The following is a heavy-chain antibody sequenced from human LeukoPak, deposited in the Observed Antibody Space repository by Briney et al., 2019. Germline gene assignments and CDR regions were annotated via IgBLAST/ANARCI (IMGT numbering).Heavy chain of an antibody. CDR3: ASLYDYVWGSYRYSKFDY. CDR1: GGSISSSSYY. Sequence: SETLSLTCTVSGGSISSSSYYWGWIRQPPGKGLEWIGSIYYSGSTYYNPSLKSRVTISVDTSKNQFSLKLSSVTAADTAVYYCASLYDYVWGSYRYSKFDYWGQGTLVTVSS. D-gene: IGHD3-16*02. V-gene: IGHV4-39*07. J-gene: IGHJ4*02. CDR2: IYYSGST.